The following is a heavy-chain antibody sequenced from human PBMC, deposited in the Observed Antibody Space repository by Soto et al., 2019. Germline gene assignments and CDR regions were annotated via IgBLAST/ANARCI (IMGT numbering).Heavy chain of an antibody. D-gene: IGHD2-2*01. CDR1: GYTFTSFG. Sequence: QVQLVQSGAEVKKPGASVKVSCKASGYTFTSFGISWGRQAPRQGLEWMGWISAYNGNTKYAQKFQGRVTITTDTSTSTAFMELRSLRSDDTAVYYCARDPLTRYCSGPSCYLGYAFDIWGQGTMVTVS. V-gene: IGHV1-18*01. CDR3: ARDPLTRYCSGPSCYLGYAFDI. J-gene: IGHJ3*02. CDR2: ISAYNGNT.